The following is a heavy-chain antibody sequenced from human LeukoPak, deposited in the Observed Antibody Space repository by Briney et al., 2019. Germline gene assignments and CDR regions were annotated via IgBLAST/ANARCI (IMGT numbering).Heavy chain of an antibody. Sequence: ASETLSLTCTVSGYSISSGYYWGWIRQSPGKGLEWIGSIYHSGSTYYNPSLKSRVTISVDTSKNQFTLKLSSVTAADTAVYYCARGGLQDYWGQGTLVTVSS. CDR2: IYHSGST. CDR3: ARGGLQDY. D-gene: IGHD5-24*01. CDR1: GYSISSGYY. V-gene: IGHV4-38-2*02. J-gene: IGHJ4*02.